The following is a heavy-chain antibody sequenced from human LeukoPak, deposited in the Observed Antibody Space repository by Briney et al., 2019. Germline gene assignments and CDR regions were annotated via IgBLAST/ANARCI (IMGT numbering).Heavy chain of an antibody. CDR2: IHYSGST. CDR3: ARGVYSSSWPFDY. J-gene: IGHJ4*02. D-gene: IGHD6-13*01. Sequence: SETLALTCTVSGGSISSYYWSWIRQPPGKGLEWIGYIHYSGSTNYNPSLKSRVTISVDTSKNQFSLKLSSVTGADTAVYYCARGVYSSSWPFDYWGQGTLVTVSS. V-gene: IGHV4-59*01. CDR1: GGSISSYY.